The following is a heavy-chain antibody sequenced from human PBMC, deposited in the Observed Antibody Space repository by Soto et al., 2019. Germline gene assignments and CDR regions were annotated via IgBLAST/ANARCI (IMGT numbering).Heavy chain of an antibody. Sequence: TLSLTFTVSGGSISRGGYYWSGIRQHPGKGLEWIGYIYYSGTTYYNQSLKSRVTISVDTSKNQFSLKLSSVSAADTALYYCARCSLVVVPATGFDPWGRGTLVTVSS. V-gene: IGHV4-31*03. CDR2: IYYSGTT. CDR3: ARCSLVVVPATGFDP. J-gene: IGHJ5*02. CDR1: GGSISRGGYY. D-gene: IGHD2-2*01.